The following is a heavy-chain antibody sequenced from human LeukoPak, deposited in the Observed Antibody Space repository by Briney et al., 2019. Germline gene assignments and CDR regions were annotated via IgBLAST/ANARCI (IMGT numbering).Heavy chain of an antibody. CDR3: VQDEVVSSTPRSPN. CDR1: GFTVNTYS. CDR2: IDNSGILI. V-gene: IGHV3-23*01. Sequence: GGSLTLSRAASGFTVNTYSMTWVRPAPGKGREWVSTIDNSGILIYYAHSVKGRFTISRDNSRNMFYLESNSLRAEDSAIYYCVQDEVVSSTPRSPNWGQGTLVTVSS. D-gene: IGHD2-21*02. J-gene: IGHJ4*02.